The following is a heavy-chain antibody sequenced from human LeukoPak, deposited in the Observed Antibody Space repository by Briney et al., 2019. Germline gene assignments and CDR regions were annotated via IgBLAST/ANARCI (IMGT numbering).Heavy chain of an antibody. CDR3: ARILVVAVAGMNWFDP. D-gene: IGHD6-19*01. CDR1: GYSFTSYW. V-gene: IGHV5-51*01. CDR2: IYPVDSDT. Sequence: GESLKISCKGSGYSFTSYWIGWVRQMPGKGLEWMGIIYPVDSDTRYSPSFQGQVTISADKSISTAYLQWSSLKASDTAMYYCARILVVAVAGMNWFDPWGQGTLVTVSS. J-gene: IGHJ5*02.